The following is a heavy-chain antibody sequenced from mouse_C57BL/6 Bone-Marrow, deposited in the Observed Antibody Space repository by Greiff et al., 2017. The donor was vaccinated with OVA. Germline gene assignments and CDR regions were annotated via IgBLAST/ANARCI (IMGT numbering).Heavy chain of an antibody. CDR3: ARSKLFTTVVASFDY. V-gene: IGHV1-80*01. CDR2: IYPGDGDT. J-gene: IGHJ2*01. D-gene: IGHD1-1*01. Sequence: VQLQQSGAELVKPGASVKISCKASGYAFSSYWMNWVKQRPGKGLEWIGQIYPGDGDTNYNGKFKGKATLTADKSSSTAYMQLSSLTSEDSAVYFCARSKLFTTVVASFDYWGQGTTLTVSS. CDR1: GYAFSSYW.